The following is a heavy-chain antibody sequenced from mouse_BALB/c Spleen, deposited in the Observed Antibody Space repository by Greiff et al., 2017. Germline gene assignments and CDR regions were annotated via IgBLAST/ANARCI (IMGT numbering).Heavy chain of an antibody. J-gene: IGHJ2*01. CDR1: GFTFSSYT. Sequence: EVKLMESGGGLVQPGGSLKLSCAASGFTFSSYTMSWVRQTPEKRLEWVAYISNGGGSTYYPDTVKGRFTISRDNAKNTLYLQMSSLKSEDTAMYYCARHTKGDADYWGQGTTLTVSA. V-gene: IGHV5-12-2*01. CDR2: ISNGGGST. CDR3: ARHTKGDADY. D-gene: IGHD2-12*01.